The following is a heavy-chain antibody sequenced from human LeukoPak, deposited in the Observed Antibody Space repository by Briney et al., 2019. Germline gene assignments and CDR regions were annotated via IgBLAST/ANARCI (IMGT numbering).Heavy chain of an antibody. J-gene: IGHJ1*01. V-gene: IGHV5-51*01. CDR2: IYPGDSET. CDR3: AIEDEYFQH. Sequence: GESLKISCEGSGLDFSNNWIGSVRQMPGKGLEWVAIIYPGDSETRYTPSFEGQVTISADKSINTAYLQCSSLKASYSAMYYCAIEDEYFQHWGQGTLVTVSS. CDR1: GLDFSNNW.